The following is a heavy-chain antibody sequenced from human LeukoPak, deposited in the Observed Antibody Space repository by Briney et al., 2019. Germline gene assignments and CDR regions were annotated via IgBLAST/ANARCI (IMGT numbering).Heavy chain of an antibody. J-gene: IGHJ6*02. D-gene: IGHD6-19*01. CDR1: GFTFSSYE. Sequence: GGSLRLSCAASGFTFSSYEMNWVRQAPGKGLEWVSYISGSSTTIFYADSVKGRFTISRDNAKNSLYLQMNSLRAEDTAVYYCARDPGYSGGWTRGMDVWGQGTTVTVSS. CDR3: ARDPGYSGGWTRGMDV. CDR2: ISGSSTTI. V-gene: IGHV3-48*03.